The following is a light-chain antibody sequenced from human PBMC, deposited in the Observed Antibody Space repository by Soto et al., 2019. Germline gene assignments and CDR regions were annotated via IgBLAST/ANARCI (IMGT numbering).Light chain of an antibody. V-gene: IGKV1-33*01. Sequence: DIQMTQSPSSLSASVGDRVTITCQASQDISNYLNWYQQKPGKAPKLLIYDASNLETGVPSRFSGSGSGTDFTFTISSLQPEDIATYYCQQYDNLSWTVGQGTKVEIK. CDR1: QDISNY. CDR3: QQYDNLSWT. CDR2: DAS. J-gene: IGKJ1*01.